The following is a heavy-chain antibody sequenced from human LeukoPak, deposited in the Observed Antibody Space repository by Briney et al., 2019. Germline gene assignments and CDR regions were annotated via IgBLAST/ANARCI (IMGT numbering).Heavy chain of an antibody. CDR3: ARGMTGYCSSTSCYSAYYYYMDV. Sequence: SETLSLTCAVYGGSFSGYYWSWIRQPPGKGLEWIGEINHSGSTNYNPSLKSRVTISVDTSKNPFSLKLSSVTAADTAVYYCARGMTGYCSSTSCYSAYYYYMDVWGKGTTVTVSS. CDR2: INHSGST. D-gene: IGHD2-2*02. V-gene: IGHV4-34*01. CDR1: GGSFSGYY. J-gene: IGHJ6*03.